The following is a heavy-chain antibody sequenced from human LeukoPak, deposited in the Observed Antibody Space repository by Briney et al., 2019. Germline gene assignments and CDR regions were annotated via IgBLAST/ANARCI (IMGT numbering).Heavy chain of an antibody. CDR3: AKGRHYRSGSCSDY. CDR2: ISGGGGST. V-gene: IGHV3-23*01. CDR1: GFTFSSYA. D-gene: IGHD3-10*01. Sequence: GGSLRLSCAASGFTFSSYAMSWVRQAPGKGLEWVSAISGGGGSTYYADSVKGRFTVSRDNSKNTLYLQMNSLRAEDTAVYYCAKGRHYRSGSCSDYWGQGTLVTVSS. J-gene: IGHJ4*02.